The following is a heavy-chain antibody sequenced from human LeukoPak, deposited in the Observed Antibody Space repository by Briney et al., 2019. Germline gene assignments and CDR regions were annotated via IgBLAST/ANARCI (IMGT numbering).Heavy chain of an antibody. CDR2: ISSSSSTI. CDR1: GFTFSSYS. V-gene: IGHV3-48*01. J-gene: IGHJ4*02. CDR3: ARDLHSYGY. D-gene: IGHD5-18*01. Sequence: LPGGSLRLSCAASGFTFSSYSMNWVRQAPGKGLEWVSYISSSSSTIYYADSVKGRFTISRDNAKNSLYLQMNSLRAEDTAVYYCARDLHSYGYWGQGTLVTVSS.